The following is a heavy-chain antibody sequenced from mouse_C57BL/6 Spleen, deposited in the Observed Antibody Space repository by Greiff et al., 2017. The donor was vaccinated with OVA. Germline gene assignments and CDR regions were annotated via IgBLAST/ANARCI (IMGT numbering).Heavy chain of an antibody. CDR1: GFSLTSYG. CDR3: ASNCDTLFAY. D-gene: IGHD2-13*01. Sequence: QVQLKESGPGLVQPSQSLSITCTVSGFSLTSYGVHWVRQSPGKGLEWLGVIWSGGSTDYNAAIISRLSISKDNSKGQVFFKMDSLQADDTAIYYCASNCDTLFAYWGQGTLVTVSA. J-gene: IGHJ3*01. CDR2: IWSGGST. V-gene: IGHV2-2*01.